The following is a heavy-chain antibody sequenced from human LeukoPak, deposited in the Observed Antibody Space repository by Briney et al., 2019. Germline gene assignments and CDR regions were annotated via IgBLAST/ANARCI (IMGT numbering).Heavy chain of an antibody. CDR1: GGSISSSSSY. D-gene: IGHD2-15*01. V-gene: IGHV4-39*01. J-gene: IGHJ4*02. Sequence: SETLSLTCTVSGGSISSSSSYRGWIRQPPGKGLEWIGSVYHSGSTYYIPSLRSRVTISVDTSKNQFSLNLRSVTAADTAVYYCARLSAWWLADYWGQGTLVTVSS. CDR3: ARLSAWWLADY. CDR2: VYHSGST.